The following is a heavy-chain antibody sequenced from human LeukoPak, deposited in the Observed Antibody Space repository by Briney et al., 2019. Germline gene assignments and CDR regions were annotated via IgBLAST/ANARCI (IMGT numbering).Heavy chain of an antibody. CDR2: INPNSGGT. V-gene: IGHV1-2*02. Sequence: ASVKVSCKASGYTFTGYYMHWVRQAPGRGLEWMGWINPNSGGTNYAQKFQGRVTMTRDTSISTAYMELSRLRSDDTAVYYCARDLFAITMVRGVKDYWGQGTLVTVSS. J-gene: IGHJ4*02. D-gene: IGHD3-10*01. CDR1: GYTFTGYY. CDR3: ARDLFAITMVRGVKDY.